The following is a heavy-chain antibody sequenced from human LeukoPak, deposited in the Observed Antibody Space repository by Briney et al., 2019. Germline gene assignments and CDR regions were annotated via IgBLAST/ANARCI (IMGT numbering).Heavy chain of an antibody. V-gene: IGHV3-15*01. CDR3: TTLNAVPITDY. J-gene: IGHJ4*02. Sequence: PGGSVRLSCAASGFTFSNAWMSWVRLARGKGLEWVGRIKSKTEGGTTDYGAPVKARFTISRDDSRTTLYLQMNSLKTEDTAVYYCTTLNAVPITDYWGQGTLVTVSS. CDR2: IKSKTEGGTT. CDR1: GFTFSNAW. D-gene: IGHD2-8*01.